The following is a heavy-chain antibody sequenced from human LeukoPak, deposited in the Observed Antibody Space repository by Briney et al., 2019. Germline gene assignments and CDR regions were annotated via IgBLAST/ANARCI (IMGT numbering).Heavy chain of an antibody. CDR3: ATDPKLRGSSWSRGSCAFDI. D-gene: IGHD6-13*01. CDR2: IYYSGST. Sequence: PSGTLSLSCTVSGGSISGDGYYWGWIRQHPGKGLEWIGYIYYSGSTYYNPPLKSRVTISVDTSKIQFSMSLSSVTAEVTAVYYCATDPKLRGSSWSRGSCAFDIWGQGTMVTVSS. J-gene: IGHJ3*02. CDR1: GGSISGDGYY. V-gene: IGHV4-31*03.